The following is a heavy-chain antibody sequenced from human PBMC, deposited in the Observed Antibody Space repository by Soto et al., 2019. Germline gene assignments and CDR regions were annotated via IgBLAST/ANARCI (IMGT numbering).Heavy chain of an antibody. CDR1: GGSSSSSSFY. V-gene: IGHV4-39*01. Sequence: SETLSLTCTVSGGSSSSSSFYWGWIRQPPGKGLEWIGSIYYSGSTYYHPSLKSRVTISVDTSKNQFSLKLSSVTAADTAVYYCATTRDILTGYYTHYYMDVWGKGTTVTVSS. CDR2: IYYSGST. J-gene: IGHJ6*03. CDR3: ATTRDILTGYYTHYYMDV. D-gene: IGHD3-9*01.